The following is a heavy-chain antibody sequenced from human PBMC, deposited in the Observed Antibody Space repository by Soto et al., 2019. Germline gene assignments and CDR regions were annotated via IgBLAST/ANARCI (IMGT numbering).Heavy chain of an antibody. CDR1: GFSFSYFA. J-gene: IGHJ4*02. Sequence: EVQLLESGGSLVHPGGSLRLSCAASGFSFSYFAMSWVRQAPGKGLEWVAAISGSGGNTYYPDSVKGRFTISRDNSKNTLLRQMNSMKVQDAAVYYGAKERRGSGWSTRDHWGQGTLVTVSS. V-gene: IGHV3-23*01. CDR2: ISGSGGNT. D-gene: IGHD6-19*01. CDR3: AKERRGSGWSTRDH.